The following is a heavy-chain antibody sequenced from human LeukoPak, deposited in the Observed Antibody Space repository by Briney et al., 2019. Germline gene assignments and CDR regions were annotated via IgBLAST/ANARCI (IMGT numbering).Heavy chain of an antibody. D-gene: IGHD2-15*01. V-gene: IGHV4-30-4*01. J-gene: IGHJ5*02. CDR1: GGSISSGDYY. CDR2: IYYSGST. Sequence: SQTLSLTCTVSGGSISSGDYYWSWIRQPPGKGLEWIGYIYYSGSTYYNPSPKSRVTISVDTSKTQFSLKLSSVTAADTAVYYCARGPTIVVVVAAIWFDPWGQGTLVTVSS. CDR3: ARGPTIVVVVAAIWFDP.